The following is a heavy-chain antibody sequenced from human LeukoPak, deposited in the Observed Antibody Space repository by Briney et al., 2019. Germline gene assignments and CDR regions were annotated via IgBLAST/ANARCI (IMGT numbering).Heavy chain of an antibody. Sequence: PSETLSLTCTVSGYSISSGYYWGWIRQPPGKGLEWIGSIYHSGSTYYNPSLKSRVTISVDTFKNQFSLKLSSVTAADTAVYYCARCLVVVAAPDYWGQGTLVTVSS. J-gene: IGHJ4*02. V-gene: IGHV4-38-2*02. CDR1: GYSISSGYY. CDR2: IYHSGST. D-gene: IGHD2-15*01. CDR3: ARCLVVVAAPDY.